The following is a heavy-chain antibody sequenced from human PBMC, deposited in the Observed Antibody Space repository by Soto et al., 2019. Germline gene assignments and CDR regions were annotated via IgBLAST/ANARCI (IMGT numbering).Heavy chain of an antibody. CDR1: GFTFSSYA. D-gene: IGHD4-17*01. V-gene: IGHV3-23*01. CDR2: ISGSGGST. CDR3: ASSTTVTTWFDY. Sequence: GGSLRLSCAASGFTFSSYAMSWVRQAPGKGLEWVSAISGSGGSTYYADSVKGLFTISRDNSKNTLYLQMNSLRAEDTAVYYCASSTTVTTWFDYWGQGTLVTVSS. J-gene: IGHJ4*02.